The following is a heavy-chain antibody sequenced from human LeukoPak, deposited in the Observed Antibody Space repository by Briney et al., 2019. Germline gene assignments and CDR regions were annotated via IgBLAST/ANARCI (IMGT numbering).Heavy chain of an antibody. Sequence: GGSLRLSCAASGFTFSSYAMSWVRQAPGKGLEWVSAISGSGGSTYYADSVKGRFTISKDNSKNTLYLQMNSLRAEDTAVYYCAKDGMVRGVPYWGQGTLVTVSS. CDR2: ISGSGGST. V-gene: IGHV3-23*01. D-gene: IGHD3-10*01. CDR3: AKDGMVRGVPY. J-gene: IGHJ4*02. CDR1: GFTFSSYA.